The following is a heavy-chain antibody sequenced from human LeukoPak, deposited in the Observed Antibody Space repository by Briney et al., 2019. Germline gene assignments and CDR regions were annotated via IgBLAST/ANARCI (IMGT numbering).Heavy chain of an antibody. CDR1: GGTFGSYA. CDR3: ARAHSSGWYAYYFDY. V-gene: IGHV1-69*06. J-gene: IGHJ4*02. D-gene: IGHD6-19*01. CDR2: TIPIFGTA. Sequence: SVKVSCKASGGTFGSYAISWVRQAPGQGLEWMGGTIPIFGTANYAQKFQGRVTITADKSTSTAYMELSSLRSEDTAVYYCARAHSSGWYAYYFDYWGQGTLVTVSS.